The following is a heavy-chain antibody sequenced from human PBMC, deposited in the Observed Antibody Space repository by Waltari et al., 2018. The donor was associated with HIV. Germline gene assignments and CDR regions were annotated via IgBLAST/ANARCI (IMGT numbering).Heavy chain of an antibody. CDR2: RNPHSRNS. Sequence: QVYLMQSGPEVRRPGASLYISCRASGYNFFNHDINWIRQASVQGLEWMGWRNPHSRNSAVAEKVEDRFIVTADMSKSTVYLELANLTPGDTATYFCARNRSARGNRFFYYGLDVWGRGTTVIVSS. CDR1: GYNFFNHD. J-gene: IGHJ6*02. V-gene: IGHV1-8*01. D-gene: IGHD3-3*01. CDR3: ARNRSARGNRFFYYGLDV.